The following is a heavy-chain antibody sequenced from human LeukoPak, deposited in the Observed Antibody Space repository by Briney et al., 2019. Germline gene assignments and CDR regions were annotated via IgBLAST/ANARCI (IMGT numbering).Heavy chain of an antibody. J-gene: IGHJ5*02. Sequence: GGSLRLSCTVPGFTFSAYEMTWVRQAPGKGPEWLSFISGSGSTTHYADSVKGRFTVFRDNANNSLYLQMNSLRAEDTALYYCARNKGFSTGWYVPGEGLDTWGQGTLVTVSS. V-gene: IGHV3-48*03. CDR3: ARNKGFSTGWYVPGEGLDT. CDR1: GFTFSAYE. CDR2: ISGSGSTT. D-gene: IGHD6-19*01.